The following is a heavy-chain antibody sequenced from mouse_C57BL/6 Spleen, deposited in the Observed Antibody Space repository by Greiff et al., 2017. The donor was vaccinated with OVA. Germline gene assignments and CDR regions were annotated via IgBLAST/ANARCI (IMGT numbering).Heavy chain of an antibody. CDR1: GYTFTSYW. Sequence: QVQLQQPGAELVRPGSSVKLSCKASGYTFTSYWMHWVKQRPIQGLEWIGNIDPSDSETHYNQKFKDKATLTVDKSSSTAYMQLSSLTSEDSAVYYGARGYSTPLYAMDYWGQGTSVTVSS. CDR3: ARGYSTPLYAMDY. CDR2: IDPSDSET. D-gene: IGHD2-5*01. V-gene: IGHV1-52*01. J-gene: IGHJ4*01.